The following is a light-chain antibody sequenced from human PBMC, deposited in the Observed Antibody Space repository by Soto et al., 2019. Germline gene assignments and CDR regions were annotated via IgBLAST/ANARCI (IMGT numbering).Light chain of an antibody. CDR3: QQYGSSPWT. J-gene: IGKJ1*01. CDR2: GAS. V-gene: IGKV3-20*01. Sequence: EIELTQSPGTLSLSPGQRATLFCRASQSVSSSYLAWYQQKPGQAPRLLIYGASSRATGIPDRFSGSGSGTDFTLTISSLEPEDFAVYYCQQYGSSPWTFGQGTKVDIK. CDR1: QSVSSSY.